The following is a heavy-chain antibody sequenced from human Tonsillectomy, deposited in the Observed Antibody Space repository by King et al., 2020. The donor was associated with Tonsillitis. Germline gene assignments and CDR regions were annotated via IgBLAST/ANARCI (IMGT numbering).Heavy chain of an antibody. CDR1: GFTFTNYA. CDR3: AKSGIHAYFDP. Sequence: VQLVESGGGLVQPGGSLRLSCAASGFTFTNYAMSWVRQAPGMGLEWVSAITTSGDSTYYADSVKGRFTISRDNSRNTLYLQMSSLRAEDTAVYYCAKSGIHAYFDPWGQGTLATVSS. V-gene: IGHV3-23*04. D-gene: IGHD1-14*01. J-gene: IGHJ4*02. CDR2: ITTSGDST.